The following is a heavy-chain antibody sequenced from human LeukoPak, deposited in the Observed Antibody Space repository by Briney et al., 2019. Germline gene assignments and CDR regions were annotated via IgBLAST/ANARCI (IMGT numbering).Heavy chain of an antibody. Sequence: ASVKVSCKASGYTFTSYYMHWVRQAPGQGLEWMGIINPSGGSTSYAQKFQGRVTMTRDTSTSTVYMELSSLRSDDTAVYYCAREWLIVVTGTGHLDYWGQGTLVTVSS. J-gene: IGHJ4*02. CDR3: AREWLIVVTGTGHLDY. CDR1: GYTFTSYY. V-gene: IGHV1-46*01. D-gene: IGHD6-19*01. CDR2: INPSGGST.